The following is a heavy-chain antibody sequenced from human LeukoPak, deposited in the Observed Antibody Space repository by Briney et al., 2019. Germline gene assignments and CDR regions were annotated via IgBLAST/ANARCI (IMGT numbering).Heavy chain of an antibody. CDR3: ARLGRGGSYLGDYYYYYMDV. CDR1: GYKFIIYW. CDR2: IYPGNSDT. D-gene: IGHD2-15*01. Sequence: GESLKISCKGSGYKFIIYWIGWVRQMPGKGLEWMGIIYPGNSDTRYSPSFQGQVTISADKSISTAYLQWSSLKASDTAMYYCARLGRGGSYLGDYYYYYMDVWGKGTTVTVSS. V-gene: IGHV5-51*01. J-gene: IGHJ6*03.